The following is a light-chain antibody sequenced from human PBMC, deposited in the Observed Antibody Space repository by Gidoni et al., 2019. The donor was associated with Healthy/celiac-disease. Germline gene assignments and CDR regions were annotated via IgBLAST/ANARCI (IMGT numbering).Light chain of an antibody. V-gene: IGKV3-20*01. CDR1: QSVSSSY. CDR2: GAS. Sequence: EIVLTHSPGPLSLSPGESATLSCRASQSVSSSYLAWYQQKPGQAPRLLIYGASSRATGIPDRFSGSGSGTDFTLTISRLEPEDFAVYYCQQYGSSRWTFGQGTKVEIK. CDR3: QQYGSSRWT. J-gene: IGKJ1*01.